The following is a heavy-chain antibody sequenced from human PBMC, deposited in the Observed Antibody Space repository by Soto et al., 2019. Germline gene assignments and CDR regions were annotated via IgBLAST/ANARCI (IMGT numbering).Heavy chain of an antibody. Sequence: GGSLRLSCTTSGFTFADYAMSWFRLAPGKGLEWVGTVRNTAYGETTEYAASVRGRFTISRDNSKSIAYLQMNSLTSEDTAVYYCARYTYTSRYSYYGMDVWGHGTTVTVSS. J-gene: IGHJ6*02. CDR3: ARYTYTSRYSYYGMDV. V-gene: IGHV3-49*03. D-gene: IGHD6-13*01. CDR2: VRNTAYGETT. CDR1: GFTFADYA.